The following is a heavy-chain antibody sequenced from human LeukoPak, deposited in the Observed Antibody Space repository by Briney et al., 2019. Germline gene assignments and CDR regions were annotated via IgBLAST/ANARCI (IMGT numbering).Heavy chain of an antibody. CDR1: GGSLSSGGYP. CDR2: IYHGGST. D-gene: IGHD5-18*01. V-gene: IGHV4-30-2*01. J-gene: IGHJ4*02. Sequence: SQTLSLTCAVSGGSLSSGGYPWSWIRQPPGKGLEWIGYIYHGGSTYYNPSLKSRVTISVDRSKNQFSLKLSSVTAADTAVYYCARDNYSYGLDYWGQGTLVTVSS. CDR3: ARDNYSYGLDY.